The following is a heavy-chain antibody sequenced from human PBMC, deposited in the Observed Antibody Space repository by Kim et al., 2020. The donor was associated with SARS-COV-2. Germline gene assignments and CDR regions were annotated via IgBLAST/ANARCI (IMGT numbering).Heavy chain of an antibody. CDR2: IIPIFGTA. Sequence: SVKVSCKASGGTFSSYAISWVRQAPGQGLEWMGGIIPIFGTANYAQKFQGRVTITADESTSTAYMELSSLRSEDTAVYYCARVGSGYSYGYFDYWGQGTLVTVSS. CDR1: GGTFSSYA. CDR3: ARVGSGYSYGYFDY. D-gene: IGHD5-18*01. J-gene: IGHJ4*02. V-gene: IGHV1-69*13.